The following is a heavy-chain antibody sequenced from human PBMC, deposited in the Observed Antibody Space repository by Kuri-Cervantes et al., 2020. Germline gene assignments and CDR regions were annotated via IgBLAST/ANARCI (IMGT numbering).Heavy chain of an antibody. CDR2: ISGSGGST. Sequence: GESLKISCAASGFTFSSYAMSWVRQAPGKGLEWVSVISGSGGSTYYADSVKGRFTISRDNSKNTLYLQMNSLRAEDTAVYYCARETVTTYYYYYYGMDVWGQGTTVTVSS. J-gene: IGHJ6*02. V-gene: IGHV3-23*01. D-gene: IGHD4-17*01. CDR1: GFTFSSYA. CDR3: ARETVTTYYYYYYGMDV.